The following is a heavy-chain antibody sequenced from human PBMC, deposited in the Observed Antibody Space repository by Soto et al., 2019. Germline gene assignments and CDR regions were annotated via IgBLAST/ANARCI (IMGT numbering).Heavy chain of an antibody. D-gene: IGHD6-19*01. CDR2: IYYSGST. CDR1: GVSISSSSYY. CDR3: AREWLVSEFDY. V-gene: IGHV4-39*02. J-gene: IGHJ4*02. Sequence: SETLSLTSPVSGVSISSSSYYWGWIRQPPGKGLEWIGSIYYSGSTYYNPSLKSRVTISVDTSKNQFSLKLSSVTAADTAVYYCAREWLVSEFDYWGQGTLVTVSS.